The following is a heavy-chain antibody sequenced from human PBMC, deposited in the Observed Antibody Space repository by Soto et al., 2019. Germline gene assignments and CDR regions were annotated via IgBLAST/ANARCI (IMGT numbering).Heavy chain of an antibody. CDR2: ISYDGSNK. CDR3: AKEDTAMVYFDY. V-gene: IGHV3-30*18. CDR1: GFTFSSYG. Sequence: ESGGGVVQPGRSLRLSCAASGFTFSSYGMHWVRQAPGKGLEWVAVISYDGSNKYYADSVKGRFTISRDNSKNTLYLQMNSLRAEDTAVYYCAKEDTAMVYFDYWGQGTLVTVSS. D-gene: IGHD5-18*01. J-gene: IGHJ4*02.